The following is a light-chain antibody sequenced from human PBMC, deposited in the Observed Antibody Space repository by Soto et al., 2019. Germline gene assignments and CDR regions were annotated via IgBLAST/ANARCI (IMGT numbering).Light chain of an antibody. J-gene: IGLJ2*01. CDR2: EVY. Sequence: QSALTQPPSASGSPGQSVTISCTGTSSDVGGYNYVSWYQHHPDKAPKLIIYEVYKRPSGVPDRFSGSKSGNTASLTVSGLQAEDEAEYYCSSYAASESFVVFGGGTKVTV. V-gene: IGLV2-8*01. CDR1: SSDVGGYNY. CDR3: SSYAASESFVV.